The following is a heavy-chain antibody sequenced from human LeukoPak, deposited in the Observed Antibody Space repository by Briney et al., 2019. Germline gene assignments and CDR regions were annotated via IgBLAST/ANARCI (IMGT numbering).Heavy chain of an antibody. CDR2: LYSSGIT. CDR3: ARDSSSFPNYFDF. CDR1: GFTASSTY. D-gene: IGHD3-3*02. V-gene: IGHV3-53*01. Sequence: GGSLRLSCAASGFTASSTYMSWVRQAPGQGLEWVSLLYSSGITFYAESVQGRFTISRDNSKNTLYLQMNSLRAEDTAIYYCARDSSSFPNYFDFWGQGTLVTVSS. J-gene: IGHJ4*02.